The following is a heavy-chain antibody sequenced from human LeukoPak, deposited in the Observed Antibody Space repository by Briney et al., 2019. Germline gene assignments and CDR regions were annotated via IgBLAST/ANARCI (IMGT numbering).Heavy chain of an antibody. J-gene: IGHJ5*02. Sequence: PGGSLRLSCAASGFTFSSYAMSWVRQAPGKGLEWVSAISGSGGSTYYADSVKGRFTISRDNSKNTLYLQMNSLRAEDTAVYYCAKDRGAAAGRIKNRWFDPWGQGTLVTVSS. CDR2: ISGSGGST. V-gene: IGHV3-23*01. CDR3: AKDRGAAAGRIKNRWFDP. CDR1: GFTFSSYA. D-gene: IGHD6-13*01.